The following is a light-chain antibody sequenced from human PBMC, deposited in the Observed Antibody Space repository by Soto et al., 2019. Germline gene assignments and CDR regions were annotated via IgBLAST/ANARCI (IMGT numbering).Light chain of an antibody. CDR3: TSYSSTDIFYI. Sequence: QSALTQPASVSGSPGQSITISCTGTSSDVGASYYVSWYQHHPGRAPKLIIFQVTNRPSGVSNRFSGSKSGNTATLTISGLQAEDEADYYCTSYSSTDIFYIFGTGTKLTVL. J-gene: IGLJ1*01. CDR2: QVT. CDR1: SSDVGASYY. V-gene: IGLV2-14*01.